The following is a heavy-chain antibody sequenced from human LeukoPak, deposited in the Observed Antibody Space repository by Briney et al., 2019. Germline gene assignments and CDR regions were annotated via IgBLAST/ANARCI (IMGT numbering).Heavy chain of an antibody. J-gene: IGHJ5*02. V-gene: IGHV3-48*03. CDR2: LSCSCNTI. Sequence: GRSLRLSCAVSGFTYRSYEMNWVRQASGKGRECVSYLSCSCNTIYYADSVRGRLTISRDNAKNSLYRQRNSLRAEDTAVYYWARDLGLLELRGFDPWGQGTLGTVSS. CDR3: ARDLGLLELRGFDP. CDR1: GFTYRSYE. D-gene: IGHD5-24*01.